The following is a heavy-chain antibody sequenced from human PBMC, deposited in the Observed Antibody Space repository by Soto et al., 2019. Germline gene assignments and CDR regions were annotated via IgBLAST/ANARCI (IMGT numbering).Heavy chain of an antibody. CDR2: IYYSGST. V-gene: IGHV4-59*01. CDR1: GGSISSYY. J-gene: IGHJ6*02. CDR3: ARGRAFRQLYYYGMDV. D-gene: IGHD1-26*01. Sequence: SETLSLTCTVSGGSISSYYWSWIRQPPGKGLEWIGYIYYSGSTNYNPSLKSRVTISVDTSKNQFSLKLSSVTAADTAVYYCARGRAFRQLYYYGMDVWGQGTTVTVSS.